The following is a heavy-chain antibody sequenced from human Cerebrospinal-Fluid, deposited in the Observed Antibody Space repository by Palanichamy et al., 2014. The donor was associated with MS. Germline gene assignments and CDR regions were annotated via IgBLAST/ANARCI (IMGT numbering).Heavy chain of an antibody. CDR3: ARDAAFYYDNSGYYYDILYYYRMDV. V-gene: IGHV1-46*01. Sequence: QVQLVQSGAEVKKPGASVKLSCKASGYTFTSYSMHWVRQAPRKRDVEWMGIMHPGGGSTSYAQRLQGRVTITSDTSTSTVYMELNSLRSEDTAVYYCARDAAFYYDNSGYYYDILYYYRMDVWGQGTTVTVSS. J-gene: IGHJ6*02. CDR1: GYTFTSYS. D-gene: IGHD3-22*01. CDR2: MHPGGGST.